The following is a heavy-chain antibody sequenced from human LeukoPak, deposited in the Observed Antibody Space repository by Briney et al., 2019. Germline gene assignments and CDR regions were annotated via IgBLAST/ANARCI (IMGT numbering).Heavy chain of an antibody. J-gene: IGHJ6*02. Sequence: SETLSLTCTVSGGSISSYYWSWIRQPPGKGLEWIGYIYYSGSTNYNPSLKSRVTISVDTSKNQFSLKLSSVTAADTAVYYCARDYGGNSPYYYYGMDVWGQGTTVTVPS. CDR2: IYYSGST. D-gene: IGHD4-23*01. CDR3: ARDYGGNSPYYYYGMDV. V-gene: IGHV4-59*01. CDR1: GGSISSYY.